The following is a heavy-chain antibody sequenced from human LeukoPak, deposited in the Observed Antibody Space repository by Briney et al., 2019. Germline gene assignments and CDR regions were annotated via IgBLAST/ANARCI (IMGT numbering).Heavy chain of an antibody. Sequence: PGGSLRLSCAASGFTYGNYLMHWVSQAPGKGLVWVSRISPDGRSTNYADFVKGRFTISRDNSMNTLHLQLNSLRAEDTAVYYCAKKTSEYGDASSPDFWGQGTLVTVSS. J-gene: IGHJ4*02. CDR3: AKKTSEYGDASSPDF. V-gene: IGHV3-74*01. CDR1: GFTYGNYL. CDR2: ISPDGRST. D-gene: IGHD2-21*02.